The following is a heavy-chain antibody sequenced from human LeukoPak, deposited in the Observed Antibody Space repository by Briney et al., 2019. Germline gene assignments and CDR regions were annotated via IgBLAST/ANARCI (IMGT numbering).Heavy chain of an antibody. D-gene: IGHD3-10*01. CDR3: ARDRDYGSGNYYLGY. V-gene: IGHV4-61*02. Sequence: PSETLSLTCTVSGGTISSGSYYWSWIRQPAGKGLEWIGRIYTSGSTNYNPSLKSRVTISADTSKNQFSLKLSSVTAADTAVYYCARDRDYGSGNYYLGYWGQGTLVTVSS. CDR1: GGTISSGSYY. J-gene: IGHJ4*02. CDR2: IYTSGST.